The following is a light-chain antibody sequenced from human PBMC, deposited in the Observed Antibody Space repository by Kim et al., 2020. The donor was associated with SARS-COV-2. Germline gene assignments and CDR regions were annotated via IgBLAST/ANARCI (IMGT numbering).Light chain of an antibody. CDR1: QSITTW. Sequence: SASVGDRVTIPCRASQSITTWLAWYQQKAGKAPKVLIYDASSLESVVPSRFSGSGSGTEFTLTINGLQPDDFATYYCQQYRSYWTFGQGTKVDIK. V-gene: IGKV1-5*01. CDR2: DAS. CDR3: QQYRSYWT. J-gene: IGKJ1*01.